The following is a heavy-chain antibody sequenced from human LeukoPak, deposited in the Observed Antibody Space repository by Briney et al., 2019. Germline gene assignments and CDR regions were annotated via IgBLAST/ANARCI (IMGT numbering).Heavy chain of an antibody. CDR2: ISSSSSYI. J-gene: IGHJ5*02. Sequence: PGGSLRLSCAASGFTFSSYSMNWVRQAPGKGLEWVSSISSSSSYIYYADSVKGRFTISRDNAKNSLYLQMNSLRAEDTAVYYCARDRIEYCSGGSCYDAWFDPWGQGTLGTVSS. CDR1: GFTFSSYS. V-gene: IGHV3-21*01. D-gene: IGHD2-15*01. CDR3: ARDRIEYCSGGSCYDAWFDP.